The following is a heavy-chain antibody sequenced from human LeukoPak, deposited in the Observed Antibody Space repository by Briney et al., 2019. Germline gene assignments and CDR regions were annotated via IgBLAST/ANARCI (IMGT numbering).Heavy chain of an antibody. CDR2: IRYDGSNK. V-gene: IGHV3-30*02. Sequence: GGSLRLSCAASRFTFSSYGMHWVRQAPGKGLEWVAFIRYDGSNKYYADSVKGRFTISRDNSKNTLYLQMNSLRAEDTAVYYCAKDRWPPDYWGQGTLVTVSS. J-gene: IGHJ4*02. CDR3: AKDRWPPDY. D-gene: IGHD6-13*01. CDR1: RFTFSSYG.